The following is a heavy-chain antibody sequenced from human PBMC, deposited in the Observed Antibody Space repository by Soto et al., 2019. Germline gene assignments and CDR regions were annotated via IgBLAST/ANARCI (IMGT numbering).Heavy chain of an antibody. CDR2: IYVTGAV. CDR1: GASNSGNYY. CDR3: ARLRIATNNYKWFDP. J-gene: IGHJ5*02. D-gene: IGHD2-21*01. V-gene: IGHV4-31*03. Sequence: SETLSLTCTVSGASNSGNYYWSWIRQVPGKGLEWIGHIYVTGAVDYNPSLRDRITISQDTSERQFSLNLRHVTAADTAVYYCARLRIATNNYKWFDPWGQGTLVTVSS.